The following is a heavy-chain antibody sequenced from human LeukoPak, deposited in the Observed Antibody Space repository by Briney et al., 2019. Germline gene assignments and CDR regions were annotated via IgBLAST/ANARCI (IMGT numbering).Heavy chain of an antibody. CDR1: GGSFSGYY. D-gene: IGHD3-10*01. V-gene: IGHV4-34*01. Sequence: SETLSLTCAVYGGSFSGYYWSWIRQPPGKGLEWIGEINHSGSTNYNPSLKSRVTISVDTSKNQFSLKLSSVTAADTAVYYCARRGAKVYYYGSHFDPWGQGTLVTVSS. J-gene: IGHJ5*02. CDR3: ARRGAKVYYYGSHFDP. CDR2: INHSGST.